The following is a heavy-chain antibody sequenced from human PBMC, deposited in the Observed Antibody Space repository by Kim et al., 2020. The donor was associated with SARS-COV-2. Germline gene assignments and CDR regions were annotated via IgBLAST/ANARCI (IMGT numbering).Heavy chain of an antibody. D-gene: IGHD2-15*01. Sequence: SGPTLVKPTQTLTLTCTFSGFSLSTSGVGVGWIRQPPGKALEWLALIYWDDDKRYSPSLKSRLTITKDTSKNQVVLTMTNMDPVDTATYYCAHRGPGDIVVVEGRFDPWGQGTLVTVSS. CDR3: AHRGPGDIVVVEGRFDP. CDR1: GFSLSTSGVG. V-gene: IGHV2-5*02. CDR2: IYWDDDK. J-gene: IGHJ5*02.